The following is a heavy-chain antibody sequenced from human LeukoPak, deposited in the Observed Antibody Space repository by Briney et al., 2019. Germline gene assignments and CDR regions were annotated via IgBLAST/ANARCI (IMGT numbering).Heavy chain of an antibody. J-gene: IGHJ4*02. D-gene: IGHD3-22*01. CDR3: ARTRSGYYPD. V-gene: IGHV3-53*01. CDR1: GFTVSSNY. CDR2: IYSGGST. Sequence: GGSLRLSCAASGFTVSSNYMSWVRQAPGKGLEWVSVIYSGGSTYYADSVKGRFTISRDNSKNTLYLQVNSLRAEDTAVYYCARTRSGYYPDWGQGTLVTVSS.